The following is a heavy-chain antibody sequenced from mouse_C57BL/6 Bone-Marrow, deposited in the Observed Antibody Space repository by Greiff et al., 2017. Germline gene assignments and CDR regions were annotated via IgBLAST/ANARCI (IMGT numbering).Heavy chain of an antibody. V-gene: IGHV1-81*01. CDR2: IYPRSGNT. J-gene: IGHJ3*01. CDR3: ARGGKGPPWVAY. Sequence: VQLQQSGAELARPGASVKLSCKASGYTFTSYGISWVKQRTGQGLEWIGEIYPRSGNTYYNEKFKGKATLTADNSSSTAYMELRSLTSEDSAVYFCARGGKGPPWVAYWGQGTLVTVSA. CDR1: GYTFTSYG.